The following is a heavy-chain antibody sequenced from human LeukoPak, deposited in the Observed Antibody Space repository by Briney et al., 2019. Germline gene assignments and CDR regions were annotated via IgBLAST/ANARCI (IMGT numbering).Heavy chain of an antibody. V-gene: IGHV4-38-2*01. CDR1: GYSISSGYY. D-gene: IGHD3-22*01. Sequence: SETLSLTCDVSGYSISSGYYWAWIRQTPGKGLQYIGMIYSTGDAYYSPSLKSRVTMSVDTSKNQFSLQLTSVTGADTAIYYCARVLYDTRAFDYWGQGTLVTVSS. CDR3: ARVLYDTRAFDY. J-gene: IGHJ4*02. CDR2: IYSTGDA.